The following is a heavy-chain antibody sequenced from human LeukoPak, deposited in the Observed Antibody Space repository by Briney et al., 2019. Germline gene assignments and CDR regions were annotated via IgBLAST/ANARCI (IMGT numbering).Heavy chain of an antibody. Sequence: GGSLRLSCAASGFTFDDYGMSWVRQAPGKGLDWVSGINWNGGSTGYADSVKGRFTISRDNAKNSLYLQMNSLRAEDTALYYCARAPTTYYYGSGSYSLFDYWGQGTLVTVSS. D-gene: IGHD3-10*01. V-gene: IGHV3-20*04. CDR1: GFTFDDYG. J-gene: IGHJ4*02. CDR2: INWNGGST. CDR3: ARAPTTYYYGSGSYSLFDY.